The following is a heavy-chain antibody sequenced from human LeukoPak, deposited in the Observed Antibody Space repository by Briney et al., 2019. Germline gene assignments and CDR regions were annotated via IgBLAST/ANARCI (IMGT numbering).Heavy chain of an antibody. D-gene: IGHD2-21*01. CDR2: IYYSGST. J-gene: IGHJ4*02. V-gene: IGHV4-59*01. Sequence: SETLSLTCTVSGGSISSYFWMWLRQPPGRGLEWIGYIYYSGSTNYNPSLKSRVAISVDTSKNQFSLKLSSVTAADTAVYYCARVRGSLVVVNWGQGTLVTVSS. CDR3: ARVRGSLVVVN. CDR1: GGSISSYF.